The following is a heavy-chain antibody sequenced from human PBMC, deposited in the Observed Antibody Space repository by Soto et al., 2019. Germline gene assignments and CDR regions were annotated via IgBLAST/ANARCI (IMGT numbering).Heavy chain of an antibody. Sequence: GGSLRLSCAASGFTFSSYGMHWVRQAPGKGLEWVAVISYDGSNKYYADSVKGRFTISRDNSKNTLYLQMNSLRAEDTAVYYCAKDSSSWHYYYYYYMDVWGKGTTVTVSS. J-gene: IGHJ6*03. CDR1: GFTFSSYG. CDR3: AKDSSSWHYYYYYYMDV. D-gene: IGHD6-13*01. V-gene: IGHV3-30*18. CDR2: ISYDGSNK.